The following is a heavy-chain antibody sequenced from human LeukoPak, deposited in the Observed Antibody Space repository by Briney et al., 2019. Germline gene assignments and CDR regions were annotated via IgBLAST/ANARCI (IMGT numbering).Heavy chain of an antibody. D-gene: IGHD2-2*01. CDR1: GYTFTGYY. CDR2: INPNSGGT. J-gene: IGHJ6*02. Sequence: ASVKVPCKASGYTFTGYYMHWVRQAPGQGLEWMGWINPNSGGTNYAQKFQGRVTMTRDTSISTAYMELSRLRSDDTAVYYCARGGYCSSTSCYYYYGMDVWGQGTTVTVSS. V-gene: IGHV1-2*02. CDR3: ARGGYCSSTSCYYYYGMDV.